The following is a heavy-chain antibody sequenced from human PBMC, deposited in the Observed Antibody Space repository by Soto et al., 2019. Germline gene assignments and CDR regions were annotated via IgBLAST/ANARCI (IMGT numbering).Heavy chain of an antibody. J-gene: IGHJ6*02. V-gene: IGHV1-69*01. CDR2: IIPTFSSR. CDR1: RATFNKYA. CDR3: ARGETHLGV. Sequence: QVQLVQSGAEVKKLGSSVTVSCTTSRATFNKYAFNWVRQAPGQGLEWMGWIIPTFSSRNYAEKFQSRVTNTADDSKSTAYMELSSVRFEDTAVDYCARGETHLGVGGQGTTATITS.